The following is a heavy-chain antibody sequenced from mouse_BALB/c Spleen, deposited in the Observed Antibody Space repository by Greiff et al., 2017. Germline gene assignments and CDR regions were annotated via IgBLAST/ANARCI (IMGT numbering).Heavy chain of an antibody. D-gene: IGHD2-4*01. J-gene: IGHJ4*01. Sequence: DVKLVESGGGLVQPGGSLKLSCAASGFTFSSYTMSWVRQTPEKRLEWVAYISNGGGSTYYPDTVKGRFTISRDNAKNTLYLQMSSLKSEDTAMYYCARIYYDYDEDYAMDYWGQGTSVTVSS. V-gene: IGHV5-12-2*01. CDR2: ISNGGGST. CDR1: GFTFSSYT. CDR3: ARIYYDYDEDYAMDY.